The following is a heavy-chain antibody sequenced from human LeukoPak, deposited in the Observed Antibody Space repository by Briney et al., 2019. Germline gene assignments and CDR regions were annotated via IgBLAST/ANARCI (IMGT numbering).Heavy chain of an antibody. D-gene: IGHD2-21*02. Sequence: ASVKVSCKASGYTFTSYYMHWVRQAPGEGLEWMGIINPTGGSTSYAQKFQGRVTMTRDTSTSTVYMELSGLRSEDTAVYYCARDHYHKIHSVMVTAPDYWAREPWSSSPQ. CDR1: GYTFTSYY. CDR2: INPTGGST. CDR3: ARDHYHKIHSVMVTAPDY. V-gene: IGHV1-46*01. J-gene: IGHJ4*02.